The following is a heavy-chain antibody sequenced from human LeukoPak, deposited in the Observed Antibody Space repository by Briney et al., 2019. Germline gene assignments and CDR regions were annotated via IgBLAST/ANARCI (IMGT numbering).Heavy chain of an antibody. CDR3: ARDITTVTTRAFDI. V-gene: IGHV3-9*01. J-gene: IGHJ3*02. CDR2: ISWNSGSI. CDR1: GFNFDDYA. Sequence: GGSLRLSCAASGFNFDDYAMHWVRQAPGKGLGWVSGISWNSGSIGYADSVKGRFTISRDNAKNSLYLQMNSLRAEDTALYYCARDITTVTTRAFDIWGQGTMVTVSS. D-gene: IGHD4-17*01.